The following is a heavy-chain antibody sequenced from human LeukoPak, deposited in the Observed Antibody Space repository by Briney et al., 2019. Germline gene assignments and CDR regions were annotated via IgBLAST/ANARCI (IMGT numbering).Heavy chain of an antibody. CDR2: IYYSGST. CDR3: ARVSTSGTYCIDY. J-gene: IGHJ4*02. Sequence: SETLSLTCTVSGGSISTYYWSWVRQSPGKGLEWIGYIYYSGSTYYNPSLKSRVTISVDTSKNQFSLKLTSVTAADTAVYYCARVSTSGTYCIDYWGQGTLVTVSS. V-gene: IGHV4-59*08. CDR1: GGSISTYY. D-gene: IGHD1-26*01.